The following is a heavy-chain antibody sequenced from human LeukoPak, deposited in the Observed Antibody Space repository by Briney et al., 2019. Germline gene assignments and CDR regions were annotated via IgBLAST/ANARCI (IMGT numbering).Heavy chain of an antibody. CDR2: INPSGGST. Sequence: ASVKVSCKASGYTFTSYYMHWVRQAPGQGLEWMGIINPSGGSTSYAQKFQGRVTMTGDTSTSTVYMELSSLRSEDTAVYYCARDRYYYDSSGYYLPPDYWGQGTLVTVSS. D-gene: IGHD3-22*01. CDR3: ARDRYYYDSSGYYLPPDY. J-gene: IGHJ4*02. V-gene: IGHV1-46*01. CDR1: GYTFTSYY.